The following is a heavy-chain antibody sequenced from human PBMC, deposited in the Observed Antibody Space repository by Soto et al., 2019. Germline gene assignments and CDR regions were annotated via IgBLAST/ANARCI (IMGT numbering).Heavy chain of an antibody. V-gene: IGHV5-51*01. CDR2: IYPGDSDT. CDR1: GYNFRNYW. CDR3: ARSEGTWYVFDY. J-gene: IGHJ4*02. Sequence: GESLKISCKGSGYNFRNYWIGWVRQMPGKGLEWMGIIYPGDSDTRYSPSFQGQVTISADKSISTAYLQWISLKASDTAIYYCARSEGTWYVFDYWGPGTLVTVSS. D-gene: IGHD6-13*01.